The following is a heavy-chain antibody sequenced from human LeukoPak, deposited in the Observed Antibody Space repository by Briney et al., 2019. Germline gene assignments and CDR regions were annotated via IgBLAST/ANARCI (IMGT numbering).Heavy chain of an antibody. V-gene: IGHV3-7*01. D-gene: IGHD6-6*01. J-gene: IGHJ4*02. Sequence: GGSLRLSCAASGFTFTNYWMSWVRQAPGKGLEWVANIKQDGSEKYYVDSVEGRFTISRDNAKNSLSLQMDSLRGEDTAVYYCVRALGSSSADYWGQGTLVTVSS. CDR2: IKQDGSEK. CDR3: VRALGSSSADY. CDR1: GFTFTNYW.